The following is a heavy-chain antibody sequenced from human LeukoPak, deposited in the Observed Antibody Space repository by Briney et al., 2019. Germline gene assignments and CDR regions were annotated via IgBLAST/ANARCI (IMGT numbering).Heavy chain of an antibody. V-gene: IGHV1-8*01. CDR2: MDPNSGNT. CDR1: GYTFTSYD. CDR3: ARGRFLFSPKHIVVVTALTPLGY. D-gene: IGHD2-21*02. Sequence: GASVKVSCKASGYTFTSYDINWVRQATGQGLEWMGWMDPNSGNTGYAQKFQGRVTMTRNTSISTAYMELSSLRSEDTAVYYCARGRFLFSPKHIVVVTALTPLGYWGQGTLVTVSS. J-gene: IGHJ4*02.